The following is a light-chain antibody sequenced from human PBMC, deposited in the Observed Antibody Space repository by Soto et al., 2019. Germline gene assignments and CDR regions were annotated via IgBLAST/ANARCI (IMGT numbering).Light chain of an antibody. CDR2: DVS. Sequence: QSALTQPRSVSGSPGQSVTISCTGTSRDVGAYNYVSWYQQHPGKAPKLIIYDVSKWPSGVPDRFSGSKSGNTASLTISGLQAEDEADYYCCSSAGSSTVIFGGGTEVTVL. V-gene: IGLV2-11*01. CDR3: CSSAGSSTVI. CDR1: SRDVGAYNY. J-gene: IGLJ2*01.